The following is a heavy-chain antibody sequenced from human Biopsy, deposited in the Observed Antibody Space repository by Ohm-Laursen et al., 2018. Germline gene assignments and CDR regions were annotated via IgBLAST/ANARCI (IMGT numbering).Heavy chain of an antibody. J-gene: IGHJ4*02. CDR2: INPNGGDT. Sequence: SVKVSCKVSGYTLTELSMHWVRQAPGQGLEWMGWINPNGGDTNYAQKFQGRVTMTTDTSVSTAYMELSGLTFDDTAVYYCARASMIRGVMDVDYWGQGTLVIVSS. V-gene: IGHV1-2*02. D-gene: IGHD3-10*01. CDR3: ARASMIRGVMDVDY. CDR1: GYTLTELS.